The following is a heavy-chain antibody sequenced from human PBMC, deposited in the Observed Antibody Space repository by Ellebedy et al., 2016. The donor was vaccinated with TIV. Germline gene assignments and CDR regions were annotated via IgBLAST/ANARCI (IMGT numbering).Heavy chain of an antibody. CDR3: ARGGWFGEEYYFGY. V-gene: IGHV3-30*04. Sequence: PGGSLRLSCAASKFSFSDYSMHWVRQAPGKGLEWVARISDDGRNKNYADSVQARFTISRDNSNNMVYLQVDSLRPEDTAVYYCARGGWFGEEYYFGYWGQGTLVTVS. CDR2: ISDDGRNK. CDR1: KFSFSDYS. J-gene: IGHJ4*02. D-gene: IGHD3-10*01.